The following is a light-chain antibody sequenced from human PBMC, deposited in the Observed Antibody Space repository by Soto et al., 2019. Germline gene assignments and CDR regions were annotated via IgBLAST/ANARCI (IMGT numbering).Light chain of an antibody. CDR3: CSYASSSTFV. Sequence: QSALTQPASVYGSPGQSITISCTGTSSDVGSYNLVSWYQQHPGKAPKVMIYEVTKRPSGVSNRFSGSKSGNTASLTISGLQAEDEADYYCCSYASSSTFVFGGGTQLTVL. J-gene: IGLJ3*02. CDR1: SSDVGSYNL. V-gene: IGLV2-23*02. CDR2: EVT.